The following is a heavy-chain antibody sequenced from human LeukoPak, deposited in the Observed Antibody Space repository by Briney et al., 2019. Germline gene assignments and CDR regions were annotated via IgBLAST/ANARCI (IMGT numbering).Heavy chain of an antibody. V-gene: IGHV1-69*02. CDR1: GGTFSSYT. J-gene: IGHJ4*02. D-gene: IGHD3-22*01. Sequence: SVKVSCKASGGTFSSYTISLVRQAPGQGLEWMGRIIPILGIANYAQKFQGRVTITADKSTSTAYMELSSLRSEDTAVYYCATLRGYYYDSSGYYPPFDYWGQGTLVTVSS. CDR2: IIPILGIA. CDR3: ATLRGYYYDSSGYYPPFDY.